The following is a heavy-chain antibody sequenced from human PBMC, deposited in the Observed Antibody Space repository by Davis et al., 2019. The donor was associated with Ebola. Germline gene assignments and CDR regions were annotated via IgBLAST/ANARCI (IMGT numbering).Heavy chain of an antibody. CDR1: GYTFTSYG. CDR3: ARVRSRSYDY. J-gene: IGHJ4*02. V-gene: IGHV1-18*01. CDR2: ISAYNGNT. Sequence: AASVKVSCKASGYTFTSYGISWVRQAPGQGLEWMGWISAYNGNTNYAQKLQGRVSMTTDTSTSTAYMELRSLRSEDTAVYYCARVRSRSYDYWGQGTLVTVSS. D-gene: IGHD1-26*01.